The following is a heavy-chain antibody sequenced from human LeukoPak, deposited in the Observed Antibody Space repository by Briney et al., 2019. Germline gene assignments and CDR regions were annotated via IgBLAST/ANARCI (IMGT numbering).Heavy chain of an antibody. CDR3: AKGPYYYDSSGYYTPDWFDP. D-gene: IGHD3-22*01. J-gene: IGHJ5*02. V-gene: IGHV3-23*01. CDR1: GFTFSSYA. Sequence: GGSLRLSCAASGFTFSSYAMSWVRQAPGKGLEWVSAISGSGGSTYYADSVKGRFTISRDNSKNTLYLQMNSLRAEDKAVYYCAKGPYYYDSSGYYTPDWFDPWGQGTLVTVSS. CDR2: ISGSGGST.